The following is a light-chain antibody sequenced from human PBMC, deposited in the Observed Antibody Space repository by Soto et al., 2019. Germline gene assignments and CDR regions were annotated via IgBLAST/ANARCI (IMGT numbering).Light chain of an antibody. CDR2: AAS. Sequence: DIQMTQSPSSVSASVGDSLTITCRASQVITSWVAWYQHKPGRAPKLLIYAASRLQSGVPSRFSGSGSGTDFTLTISSLQPDDFGTYYCQQTSSFPLTLGGGTKVEIK. V-gene: IGKV1-12*01. J-gene: IGKJ4*01. CDR1: QVITSW. CDR3: QQTSSFPLT.